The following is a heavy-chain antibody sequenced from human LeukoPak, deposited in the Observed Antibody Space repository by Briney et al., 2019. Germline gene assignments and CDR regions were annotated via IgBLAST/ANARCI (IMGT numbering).Heavy chain of an antibody. CDR2: ISYDGNNK. Sequence: AGGSLRLSCAASGFTFSSCAMHWVRQAPGRGLEWLAIISYDGNNKYYADSVKGRFTIYRDNSKNTLYLQMNSLRAEDTAVYYCAYDSGYEDEDAFDIWGQGTMVTVSS. D-gene: IGHD5-12*01. CDR1: GFTFSSCA. CDR3: AYDSGYEDEDAFDI. V-gene: IGHV3-30*18. J-gene: IGHJ3*02.